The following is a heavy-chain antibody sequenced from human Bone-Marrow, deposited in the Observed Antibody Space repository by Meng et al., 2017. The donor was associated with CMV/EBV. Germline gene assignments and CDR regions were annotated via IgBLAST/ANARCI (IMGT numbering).Heavy chain of an antibody. D-gene: IGHD5/OR15-5a*01. Sequence: GESLKISCAASGFTFSSYALHWVRQAPGKGLEWVALISSDGSYKNYGDSVKGRFTFSRDNSKNTLFLQMNSLRPEDTAMYYCARGVHYYDMDVRGQGTIVTVSS. CDR2: ISSDGSYK. V-gene: IGHV3-30*04. CDR1: GFTFSSYA. J-gene: IGHJ6*02. CDR3: ARGVHYYDMDV.